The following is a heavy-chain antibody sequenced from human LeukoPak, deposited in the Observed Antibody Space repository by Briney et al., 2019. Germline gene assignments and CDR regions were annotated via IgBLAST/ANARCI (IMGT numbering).Heavy chain of an antibody. CDR3: AHRRGYYDSSGPYFDY. CDR1: GFSLSTSGGG. J-gene: IGHJ4*02. V-gene: IGHV2-5*01. CDR2: IYWTDDK. D-gene: IGHD3-22*01. Sequence: ESGPTLVNPTHTLTLTCTFSGFSLSTSGGGVGWIRQPPGKAMEWLAPIYWTDDKSYSPSLKSGLTIAKDTSKNQVVLTMTSMDPVDTATYYCAHRRGYYDSSGPYFDYWGQGTLVTVSS.